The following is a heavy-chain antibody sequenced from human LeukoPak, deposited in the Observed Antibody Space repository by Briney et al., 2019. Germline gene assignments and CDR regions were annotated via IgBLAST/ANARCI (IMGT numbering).Heavy chain of an antibody. Sequence: GASVNVFCKASGGTFSSYAIIWVRQAPGQGLEWMGGIIPILGTANYAQKFQGRVTITADKSTSTAYMEVSSLRSEDTAVYYCARVATTGAGIYYYYYMDVWGKGTTVTVSS. J-gene: IGHJ6*03. D-gene: IGHD3-10*01. CDR2: IIPILGTA. CDR1: GGTFSSYA. CDR3: ARVATTGAGIYYYYYMDV. V-gene: IGHV1-69*06.